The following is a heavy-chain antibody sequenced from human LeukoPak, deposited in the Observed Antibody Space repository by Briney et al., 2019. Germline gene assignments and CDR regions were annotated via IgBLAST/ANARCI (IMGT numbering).Heavy chain of an antibody. CDR2: ISDSGGST. CDR1: GFKFDAYP. CDR3: AKEGAAVAQLADY. Sequence: GGSLRLSCAASGFKFDAYPMSWVRQAPGKGLEWVSSISDSGGSTHYAESVRGRFSLSRDNFEKTLYLQMNRLRAEDTAVYYCAKEGAAVAQLADYWGQGTLVTVSS. J-gene: IGHJ4*02. D-gene: IGHD6-19*01. V-gene: IGHV3-23*01.